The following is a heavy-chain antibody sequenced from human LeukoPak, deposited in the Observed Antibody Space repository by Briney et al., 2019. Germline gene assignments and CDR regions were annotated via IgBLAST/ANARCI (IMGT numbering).Heavy chain of an antibody. CDR2: ITPKSGDT. CDR3: ARVISAEKRAWAY. Sequence: ASVKVSCKASGYTFSDFYIHWVRQAPGQGLEYVGWITPKSGDTYSPQRFQGRVTMTRDASISTAYMELSSLRSDDTAVYFCARVISAEKRAWAYWGQGTLVTVSS. V-gene: IGHV1-2*02. D-gene: IGHD1-26*01. J-gene: IGHJ4*02. CDR1: GYTFSDFY.